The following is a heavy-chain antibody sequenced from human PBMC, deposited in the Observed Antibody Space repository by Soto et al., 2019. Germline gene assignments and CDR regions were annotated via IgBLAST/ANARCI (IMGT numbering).Heavy chain of an antibody. D-gene: IGHD3-3*01. J-gene: IGHJ4*02. V-gene: IGHV4-38-2*01. CDR3: ARVSYDLWTGPGMIEY. CDR1: GYSISSGYY. CDR2: IYHSGAT. Sequence: KSSDTLSLTCAVSGYSISSGYYWGWIRQPPGKGLEWIATIYHSGATYYNPSLESRVTISVDTSKNQFSLKLTSVIAADTAVYFCARVSYDLWTGPGMIEYWGQGTLVTVSS.